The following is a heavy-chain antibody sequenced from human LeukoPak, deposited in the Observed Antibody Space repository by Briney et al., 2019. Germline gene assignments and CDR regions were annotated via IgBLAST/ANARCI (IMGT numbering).Heavy chain of an antibody. CDR3: ARSLPYGTTWYGRSDF. V-gene: IGHV3-7*03. CDR2: IRQDGDTK. Sequence: GGSLRLSCAASGFTFSNYWMTWVRQAPGKGLEWVANIRQDGDTKYYVDSVKGRFTISRDNAMNSLYLQMNSLRAEDTAIYYCARSLPYGTTWYGRSDFWGQGTLVTVSS. J-gene: IGHJ4*02. D-gene: IGHD6-13*01. CDR1: GFTFSNYW.